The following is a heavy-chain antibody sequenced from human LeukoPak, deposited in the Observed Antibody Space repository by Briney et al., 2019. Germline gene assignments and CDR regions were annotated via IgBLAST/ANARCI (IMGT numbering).Heavy chain of an antibody. CDR3: ARGRVRVVPGTGYFDS. J-gene: IGHJ4*02. D-gene: IGHD2-2*01. V-gene: IGHV4-34*01. Sequence: SETLSLTCAVHGGSLAGYSWNWIRQPPGKELEWIGDVNHGGSTNYNSSLESRVTVSIDTWNSQFSLELNSVTAADTAVYYCARGRVRVVPGTGYFDSWSQGSLVIVSS. CDR2: VNHGGST. CDR1: GGSLAGYS.